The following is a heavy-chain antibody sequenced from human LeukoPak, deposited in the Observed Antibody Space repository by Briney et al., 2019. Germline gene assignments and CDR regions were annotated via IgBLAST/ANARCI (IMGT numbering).Heavy chain of an antibody. CDR3: ARAPYSSGHGLGAFDI. CDR2: ISAYNGNT. CDR1: GYTFTSYG. V-gene: IGHV1-18*01. Sequence: ASVKVSCKASGYTFTSYGISWVRQAPGQGLEWMGWISAYNGNTNYAQKLQGRVTMNTDTSTSTAYMELRSLRSDDTAVYYCARAPYSSGHGLGAFDIWGQGTMVTVSS. J-gene: IGHJ3*02. D-gene: IGHD6-19*01.